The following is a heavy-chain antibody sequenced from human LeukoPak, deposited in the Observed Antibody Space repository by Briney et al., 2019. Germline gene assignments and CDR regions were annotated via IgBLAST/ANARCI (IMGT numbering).Heavy chain of an antibody. CDR3: AKDRGCSGGSCYSNWFNP. V-gene: IGHV3-53*05. Sequence: PGGSLRLSCAVSGFTVSSYYMSWVRQAPGKGLEWVSVIYSGGTTNYADSVQGRFTISRDSSKNTLYLQMNSLRAEDTAVYYCAKDRGCSGGSCYSNWFNPWGQGTLVTVSS. J-gene: IGHJ5*02. D-gene: IGHD2-15*01. CDR2: IYSGGTT. CDR1: GFTVSSYY.